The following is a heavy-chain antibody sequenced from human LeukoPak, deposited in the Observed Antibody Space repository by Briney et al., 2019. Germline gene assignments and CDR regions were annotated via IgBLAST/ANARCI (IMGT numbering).Heavy chain of an antibody. D-gene: IGHD5-12*01. V-gene: IGHV1-2*02. Sequence: ASVKVSCKASGYTLTGYYMHWVRQAPGQGLEWMGWINPNSGGTNYAQKFQGRVTISVDKSISTAYLQWSRLEASDTAVFYCARHPKSGYTGYESDYWGQGTLVTVSS. CDR2: INPNSGGT. CDR1: GYTLTGYY. J-gene: IGHJ4*02. CDR3: ARHPKSGYTGYESDY.